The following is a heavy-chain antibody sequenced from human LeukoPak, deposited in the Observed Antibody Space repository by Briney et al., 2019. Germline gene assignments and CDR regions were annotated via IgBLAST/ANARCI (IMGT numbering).Heavy chain of an antibody. CDR2: IYTSGST. J-gene: IGHJ5*02. Sequence: SETLSLTCTVSGGSISSYYWSWIRQPAGKGLEWLGRIYTSGSTNYNPSLKSRVTMSVDTSKNQFSLKLSSVTAADTAVYYCARGGPFYGSGSFNWFDPWGQGTLVTVSS. CDR1: GGSISSYY. D-gene: IGHD3-10*01. V-gene: IGHV4-4*07. CDR3: ARGGPFYGSGSFNWFDP.